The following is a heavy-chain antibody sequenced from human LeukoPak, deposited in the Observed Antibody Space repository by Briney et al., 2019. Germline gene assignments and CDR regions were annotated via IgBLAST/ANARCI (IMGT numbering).Heavy chain of an antibody. V-gene: IGHV3-23*01. D-gene: IGHD3-22*01. CDR2: ISGSGGST. CDR3: AKGLYYYDSSGYYPSYNWFYP. CDR1: GFTFSSYA. J-gene: IGHJ5*02. Sequence: PGGSLRLSCAASGFTFSSYAMSWVRQAPGKGLEWVSAISGSGGSTYYADSVKGRFTISRGNSKNTLYLQMNSLKAEDTAVYYCAKGLYYYDSSGYYPSYNWFYPWGQGTLVTVSS.